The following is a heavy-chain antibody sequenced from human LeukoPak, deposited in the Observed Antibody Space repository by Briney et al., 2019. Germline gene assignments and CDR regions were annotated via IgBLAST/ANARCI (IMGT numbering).Heavy chain of an antibody. CDR3: AKRVYNGYFFDY. V-gene: IGHV3-23*01. D-gene: IGHD2-8*01. J-gene: IGHJ4*02. CDR2: IPSSGDST. Sequence: GGSLRLSCAASGFTFSDYAMSWVRQAPGKGLEWVSTIPSSGDSTHYADSVKGRFTISRDNSKNTLYLQMSSLRADDTAVYYCAKRVYNGYFFDYWGQGTLVTVSS. CDR1: GFTFSDYA.